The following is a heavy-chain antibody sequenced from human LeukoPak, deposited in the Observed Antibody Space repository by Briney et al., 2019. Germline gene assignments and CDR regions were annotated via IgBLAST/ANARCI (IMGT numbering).Heavy chain of an antibody. Sequence: GGSLSLSCAASGFTFSGSAMHWVRQASGKGLEWVGRIRSKANSYATAYAASVKGRFTISRDDSKNTAYLQMNSLKTEDTAVYYCTRLAVSSGTSEPNDYWGQGTLVTVSS. CDR1: GFTFSGSA. J-gene: IGHJ4*02. CDR3: TRLAVSSGTSEPNDY. D-gene: IGHD6-25*01. CDR2: IRSKANSYAT. V-gene: IGHV3-73*01.